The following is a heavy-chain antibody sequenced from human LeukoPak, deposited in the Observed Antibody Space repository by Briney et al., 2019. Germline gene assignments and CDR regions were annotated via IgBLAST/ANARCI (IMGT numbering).Heavy chain of an antibody. Sequence: ASVKVSCKASGYTFTGYYMHWVRQAPGQGLEWMGRINPNSGGTNYAQKFQGRVTMTRDTSISTAYMELRRLSSDDTAVYYCARGDVGTWIQLWSFDYWGQGTLVTVSS. CDR2: INPNSGGT. J-gene: IGHJ4*02. CDR1: GYTFTGYY. CDR3: ARGDVGTWIQLWSFDY. V-gene: IGHV1-2*06. D-gene: IGHD5-18*01.